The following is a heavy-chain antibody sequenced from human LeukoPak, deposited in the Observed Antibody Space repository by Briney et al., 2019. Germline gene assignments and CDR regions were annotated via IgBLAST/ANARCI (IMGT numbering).Heavy chain of an antibody. J-gene: IGHJ5*02. CDR1: GFTFSSYA. D-gene: IGHD2/OR15-2a*01. Sequence: GRSLRLSCAASGFTFSSYAMHWVRQAPGKGLEWVAVISYDGSNKYYADSVKGRFTISRDNSKNTLYLQMNSQRAEDTAVYYCARQIGNWFDPWGQGTLVTVSS. CDR3: ARQIGNWFDP. V-gene: IGHV3-30-3*01. CDR2: ISYDGSNK.